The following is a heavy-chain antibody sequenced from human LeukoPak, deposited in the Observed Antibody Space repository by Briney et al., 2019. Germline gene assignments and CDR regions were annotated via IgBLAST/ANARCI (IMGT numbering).Heavy chain of an antibody. J-gene: IGHJ4*02. V-gene: IGHV3-7*03. CDR3: ATPLDYYDSSGYHQGGD. D-gene: IGHD3-22*01. CDR1: GFTFSRHW. Sequence: GGSPGLSCAASGFTFSRHWMTWVRQAPGKGLEWVANIKEDGSKKNYVDSVKGRFTISRDNAKNSLYLQMNSLRAEDTAVYFCATPLDYYDSSGYHQGGDWGQGTLVTVSS. CDR2: IKEDGSKK.